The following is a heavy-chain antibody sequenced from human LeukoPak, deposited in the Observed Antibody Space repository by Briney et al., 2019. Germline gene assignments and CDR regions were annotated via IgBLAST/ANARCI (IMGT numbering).Heavy chain of an antibody. Sequence: GGSLRLSCAASGFTFSSYAMSWVRQAPGKGLEWVSAISGSGGSTYYADSVKGRFTISRHNSKNTLYLQMNSLRAEDTAVYYCAKKTTVTTYSLDYWGQGTLVTVSS. D-gene: IGHD4-17*01. CDR3: AKKTTVTTYSLDY. V-gene: IGHV3-23*01. CDR2: ISGSGGST. J-gene: IGHJ4*02. CDR1: GFTFSSYA.